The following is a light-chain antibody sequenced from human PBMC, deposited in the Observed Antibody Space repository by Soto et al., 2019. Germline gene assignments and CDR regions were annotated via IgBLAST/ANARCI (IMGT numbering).Light chain of an antibody. CDR3: QQYIKWPIT. J-gene: IGKJ5*01. Sequence: EIVMTQSPATLSVSPGERATLSCRASQSVSSSLAWYQQKPGQAPRLLISDASTRATGIPARFSGSGSGTEFTLTVSSLQSEDFAVYYCQQYIKWPITFGQGTRLEIK. V-gene: IGKV3-15*01. CDR1: QSVSSS. CDR2: DAS.